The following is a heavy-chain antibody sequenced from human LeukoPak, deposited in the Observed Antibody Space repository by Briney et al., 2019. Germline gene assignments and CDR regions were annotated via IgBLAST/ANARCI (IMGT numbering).Heavy chain of an antibody. CDR2: IYPGDSDT. Sequence: GESLKISCKGSGYSFTSYWIGWGRQMAGKGLEWMRIIYPGDSDTRYSPSFQGQVTISADKSISTAYLQWSSLKASDTAMYYCARSVPDYYDSSGPDYWGQGTLVTVSS. V-gene: IGHV5-51*01. J-gene: IGHJ4*02. D-gene: IGHD3-22*01. CDR1: GYSFTSYW. CDR3: ARSVPDYYDSSGPDY.